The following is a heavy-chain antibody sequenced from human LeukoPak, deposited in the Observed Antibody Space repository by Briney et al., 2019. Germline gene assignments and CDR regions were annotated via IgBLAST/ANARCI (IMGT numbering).Heavy chain of an antibody. D-gene: IGHD6-19*01. CDR1: GLMFSNYS. Sequence: GGSLRLSCAASGLMFSNYSMNWDRQAPGKGLEWVSSISRLSSYINYADSVKGRFTISRDNAKNSLELHLSRLRPEDTALYYCVRIPYRSGFDFWGQGTLVTVSS. CDR2: ISRLSSYI. CDR3: VRIPYRSGFDF. J-gene: IGHJ4*02. V-gene: IGHV3-21*06.